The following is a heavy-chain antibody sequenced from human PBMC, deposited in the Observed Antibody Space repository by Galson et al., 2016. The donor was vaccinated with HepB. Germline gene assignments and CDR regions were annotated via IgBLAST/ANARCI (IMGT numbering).Heavy chain of an antibody. J-gene: IGHJ3*02. D-gene: IGHD1-26*01. CDR2: ISSSISTI. CDR3: AKELVRSAFDI. V-gene: IGHV3-48*02. Sequence: SLRLSCAGSGFSFSGSGLNWVRQAPGKGLQWISYISSSISTIYYADSVRGRFTISRDNAKNSVYLQMNNLRDEDTGVYYCAKELVRSAFDIWGQGTMVIVSS. CDR1: GFSFSGSG.